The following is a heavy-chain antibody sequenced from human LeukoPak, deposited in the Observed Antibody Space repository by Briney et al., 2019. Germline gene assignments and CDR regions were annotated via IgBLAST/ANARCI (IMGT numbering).Heavy chain of an antibody. Sequence: ASVKVSCKVSGYTLTELSMHWVRQAPGKGLEWMGGFDPEDGETIYAQKLQGRVTMTTDTSTSTAYMELRSLRSDDTAVYYCARGYCSSTSCSINDYWGQGTLVTVSS. D-gene: IGHD2-2*01. CDR3: ARGYCSSTSCSINDY. V-gene: IGHV1-24*01. CDR1: GYTLTELS. CDR2: FDPEDGET. J-gene: IGHJ4*02.